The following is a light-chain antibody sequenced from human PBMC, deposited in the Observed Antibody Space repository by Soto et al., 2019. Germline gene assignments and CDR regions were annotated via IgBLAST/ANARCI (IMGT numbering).Light chain of an antibody. V-gene: IGKV1-9*01. CDR1: QDISTH. CDR2: AAS. Sequence: IQLTQSPSSLSASVGDRVTISCRASQDISTHLAWFAQKPGRAPQLLIYAASTLHSGVPSRFSGSGSGTDFTLTISSLQPEDFATYYCQHLNTYPIIFGPGTRLEIK. J-gene: IGKJ5*01. CDR3: QHLNTYPII.